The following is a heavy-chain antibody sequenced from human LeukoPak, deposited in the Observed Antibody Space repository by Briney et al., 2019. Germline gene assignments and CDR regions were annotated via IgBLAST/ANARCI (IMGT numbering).Heavy chain of an antibody. J-gene: IGHJ6*03. CDR3: ARVVKYGRDNYYYYMDV. Sequence: DPGGSLRLSCAASGFTFSDYYMSWIRQAPGKGLEWVSYISNSEYSIYYADSVKGRLTISRDNAKNSLYLQMNSLRAEDTAVYYCARVVKYGRDNYYYYMDVWGKGTTVTVSS. D-gene: IGHD2-21*01. CDR2: ISNSEYSI. V-gene: IGHV3-11*04. CDR1: GFTFSDYY.